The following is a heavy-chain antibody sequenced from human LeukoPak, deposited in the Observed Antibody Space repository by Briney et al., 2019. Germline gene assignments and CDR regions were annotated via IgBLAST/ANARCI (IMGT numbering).Heavy chain of an antibody. CDR2: IYYSGST. CDR3: ARRVYGDI. V-gene: IGHV4-59*01. J-gene: IGHJ4*02. Sequence: NPSETLSLTCTVSGVSISSYYWSWIRQPPGKGLEWIGYIYYSGSTNYNPSLKSRVTISVDTSKNQFSLKLSSVTAADTAVYCCARRVYGDIWGQGTLVTVSS. D-gene: IGHD4-17*01. CDR1: GVSISSYY.